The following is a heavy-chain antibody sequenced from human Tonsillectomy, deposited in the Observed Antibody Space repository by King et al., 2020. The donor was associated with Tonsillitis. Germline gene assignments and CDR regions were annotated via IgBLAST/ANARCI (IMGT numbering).Heavy chain of an antibody. V-gene: IGHV7-4-1*02. CDR3: ARGGLYDYGAGRYDTLYYNYGMDV. CDR2: INTNTGNP. J-gene: IGHJ6*02. Sequence: QLVQSGSELKKPGASVKVSCKASGYTFTSYAMNWVRQAPGQGLEWMGWINTNTGNPTYAQGFTGRFVFSLDTSVSTAYLQISRLKAEDTAVYYCARGGLYDYGAGRYDTLYYNYGMDVWGQGTTVTVSS. D-gene: IGHD3-10*01. CDR1: GYTFTSYA.